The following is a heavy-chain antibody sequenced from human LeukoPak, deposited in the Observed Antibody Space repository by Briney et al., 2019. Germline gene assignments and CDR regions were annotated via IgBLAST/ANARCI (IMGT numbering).Heavy chain of an antibody. Sequence: GRSLRLSCAASGFTFDDYAMHWVRQAPGKGLEWVSGISWNSGSIGYADSVKGRFTISRDNAKNSLYLQMNSLRAEVTALYYCAKVGSSGTKESDYWGQGTLVTVSS. CDR1: GFTFDDYA. CDR2: ISWNSGSI. CDR3: AKVGSSGTKESDY. D-gene: IGHD6-6*01. J-gene: IGHJ4*02. V-gene: IGHV3-9*01.